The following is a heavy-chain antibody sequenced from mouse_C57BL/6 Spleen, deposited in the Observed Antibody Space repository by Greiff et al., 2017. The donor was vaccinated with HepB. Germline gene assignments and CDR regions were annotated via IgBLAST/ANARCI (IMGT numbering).Heavy chain of an antibody. CDR1: GYTFTSYW. CDR3: ARTYYYGSSVFYWYFDV. J-gene: IGHJ1*03. Sequence: QVQLQQPGAELVMPGASVKLSCKASGYTFTSYWMHWVKQRPGQGLEWIGEIDPSDSYTNYNQKFKGKSTLTVDKSSSTAYMQLSSLTSEDSAVYYCARTYYYGSSVFYWYFDVWGTGTTVTVSS. D-gene: IGHD1-1*01. V-gene: IGHV1-69*01. CDR2: IDPSDSYT.